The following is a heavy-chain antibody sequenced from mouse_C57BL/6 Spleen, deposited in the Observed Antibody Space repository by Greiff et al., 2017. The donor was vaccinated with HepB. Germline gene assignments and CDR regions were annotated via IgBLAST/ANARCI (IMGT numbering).Heavy chain of an antibody. D-gene: IGHD1-1*01. CDR1: GYTFTDYN. J-gene: IGHJ1*03. V-gene: IGHV1-18*01. CDR3: ARTHYYGSSYWYFDV. Sequence: EVQLQQSGPELVKPGASVKIPCKASGYTFTDYNMDWVKQSHGKSLEWIGDINPNNGGTIYNQKFKGKATVTVDKSSSTAYMELRSLTSEDTAVYYCARTHYYGSSYWYFDVWGTGTTVTVSS. CDR2: INPNNGGT.